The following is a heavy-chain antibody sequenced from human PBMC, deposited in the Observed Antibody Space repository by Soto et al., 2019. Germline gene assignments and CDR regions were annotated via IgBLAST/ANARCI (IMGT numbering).Heavy chain of an antibody. J-gene: IGHJ3*02. CDR3: ATDSSNYEGAFDI. CDR1: GGSISSSSYF. V-gene: IGHV4-39*02. D-gene: IGHD2-2*01. Sequence: SETLSLTCSVSGGSISSSSYFWGWVRQPPGKGLEWIGGLYYGGSPYYNPSLKSRVTISVNTSKNQLSLKLSSVTAADTSVYYCATDSSNYEGAFDIWGRGTMVTVSS. CDR2: LYYGGSP.